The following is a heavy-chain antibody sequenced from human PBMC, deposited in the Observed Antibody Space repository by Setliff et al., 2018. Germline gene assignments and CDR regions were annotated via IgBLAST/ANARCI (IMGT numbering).Heavy chain of an antibody. CDR2: VSTYNGDT. CDR1: GYSFTSFS. J-gene: IGHJ3*02. V-gene: IGHV1-18*01. D-gene: IGHD6-19*01. Sequence: GASVKVSCKASGYSFTSFSITWVRQAPGQGLEWLGWVSTYNGDTKSAQRFRGRVTMTTDISTSTVYMELRTLRPDDTAVYYCARRPIVLAGYRKGAFDIWGQGTMVTVSS. CDR3: ARRPIVLAGYRKGAFDI.